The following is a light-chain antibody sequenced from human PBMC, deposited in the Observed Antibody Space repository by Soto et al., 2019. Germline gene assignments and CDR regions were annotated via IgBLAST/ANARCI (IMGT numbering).Light chain of an antibody. J-gene: IGKJ2*01. V-gene: IGKV3-20*01. CDR2: GAS. CDR3: QQYGSSLYT. CDR1: QSVSSNY. Sequence: DIVLTQSPGTLSLSPGERATLSCRASQSVSSNYLAWYQQKPGQAPRILIYGASSRATGIPDRFSGSGSGTDFTLTISRLEPDDFAVYYCQQYGSSLYTFGQGTKLEIK.